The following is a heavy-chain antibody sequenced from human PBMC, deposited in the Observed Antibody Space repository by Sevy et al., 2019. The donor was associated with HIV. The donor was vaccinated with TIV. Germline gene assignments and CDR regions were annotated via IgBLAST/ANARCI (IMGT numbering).Heavy chain of an antibody. Sequence: GGSLRLSCVASGFTFSSYWMHWVRQAPGKGLEWVANIKQDGSEKYYVRSVKGRFTISRDNAKNTVYLQMNSLRAEDTAVYYCAGRSFDYWGQGTLVTVSS. V-gene: IGHV3-7*01. CDR3: AGRSFDY. J-gene: IGHJ4*02. CDR2: IKQDGSEK. CDR1: GFTFSSYW.